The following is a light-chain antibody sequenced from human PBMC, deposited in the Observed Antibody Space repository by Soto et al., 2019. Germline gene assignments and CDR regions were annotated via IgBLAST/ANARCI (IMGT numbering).Light chain of an antibody. V-gene: IGKV4-1*01. CDR1: QSVFYSSNNKNY. CDR2: WAS. CDR3: QQCYDTPLT. Sequence: DVVVTQSPDSLVVSLGERATINCKSSQSVFYSSNNKNYLAWYQQKPGQPPKLLIYWASTRESGVPDRFSGDGSGTDFTLTISSLQAEDVAVYYCQQCYDTPLTFGQGTRVEIK. J-gene: IGKJ1*01.